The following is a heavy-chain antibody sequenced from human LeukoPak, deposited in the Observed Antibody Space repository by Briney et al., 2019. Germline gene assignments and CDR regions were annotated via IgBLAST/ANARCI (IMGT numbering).Heavy chain of an antibody. Sequence: GRSLRLSCIASGFTFGDYVMSWVRQAPGKGLESVGFIRQTVYGGSTEYVASVKGRFTISRDDSKSAVYLQLNSLRTEDTAVYYCTRFNGFYDYCGHGTLVTVSS. V-gene: IGHV3-49*04. CDR1: GFTFGDYV. J-gene: IGHJ4*01. CDR3: TRFNGFYDY. CDR2: IRQTVYGGST. D-gene: IGHD2-8*01.